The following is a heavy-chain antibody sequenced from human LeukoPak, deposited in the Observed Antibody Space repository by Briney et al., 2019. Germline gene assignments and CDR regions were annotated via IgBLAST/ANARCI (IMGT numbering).Heavy chain of an antibody. Sequence: PGGSLRLSCAASGFTFSSYSMNWVRQAPGKGLVWVSYISSSSSTIYYAYYVKGRFTISRDNAKNSLYLQMNSLRDEDTDVYYCASSYDGDYWGQGTLVTVSS. CDR1: GFTFSSYS. V-gene: IGHV3-48*02. J-gene: IGHJ4*02. CDR2: ISSSSSTI. D-gene: IGHD3-22*01. CDR3: ASSYDGDY.